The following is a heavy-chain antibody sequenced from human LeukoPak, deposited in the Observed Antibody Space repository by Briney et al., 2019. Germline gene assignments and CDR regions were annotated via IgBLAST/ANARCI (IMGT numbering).Heavy chain of an antibody. CDR2: ISGNNGNT. J-gene: IGHJ4*02. D-gene: IGHD4-17*01. CDR3: ARDGLTTVTTPIDH. Sequence: ASVTVSFTSSGYTFSTYGISWVRQAPGRGLEWMGWISGNNGNTNYAQNFQGRVTMTTDTSTSTAYMELRSLRSDDTAVYYCARDGLTTVTTPIDHWGQGTLVTVSS. CDR1: GYTFSTYG. V-gene: IGHV1-18*01.